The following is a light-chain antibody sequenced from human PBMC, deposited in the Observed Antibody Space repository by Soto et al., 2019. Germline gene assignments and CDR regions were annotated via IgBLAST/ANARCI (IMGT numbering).Light chain of an antibody. CDR1: QSVSST. CDR2: GAS. J-gene: IGKJ1*01. CDR3: QQYGSSVWT. V-gene: IGKV3-20*01. Sequence: EIVMTQSPATLSVSPGESATLSCRASQSVSSTLAWYQQKPGQAPRLLIYGASTRATVIPDRFSGSGSGTDFTLTISRLEPEDFAVYYCQQYGSSVWTFGQGTKVDI.